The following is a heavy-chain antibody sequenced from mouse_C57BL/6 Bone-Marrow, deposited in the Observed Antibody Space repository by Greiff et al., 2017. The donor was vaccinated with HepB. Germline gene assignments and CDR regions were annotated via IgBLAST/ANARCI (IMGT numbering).Heavy chain of an antibody. D-gene: IGHD2-1*01. CDR3: ARAGGKRDY. J-gene: IGHJ2*01. CDR1: GYTFTDYY. CDR2: INPYNGGT. Sequence: VQLQQSGPVLVKPGASVKMSCKASGYTFTDYYMNWVKQSNGKSLEWIGVINPYNGGTSYNQKFKGKATLTVDKSSSTAYMELNSLTSEDSAVYYCARAGGKRDYWGQGTTLTVSS. V-gene: IGHV1-19*01.